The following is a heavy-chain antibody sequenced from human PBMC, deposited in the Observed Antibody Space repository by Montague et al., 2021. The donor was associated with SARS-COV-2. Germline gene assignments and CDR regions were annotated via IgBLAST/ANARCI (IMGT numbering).Heavy chain of an antibody. Sequence: SETLSLTCTVSGASMSGYHWSWIRQPAGKALEWIGRIYSNGDTTXNPSLKRRLTMSVDTSERQFSLKMTSVSAPDTAIYYCARGSEYYYHPFDYWGHGNLVTVSS. CDR2: IYSNGDT. CDR3: ARGSEYYYHPFDY. V-gene: IGHV4-4*07. D-gene: IGHD2/OR15-2a*01. CDR1: GASMSGYH. J-gene: IGHJ4*01.